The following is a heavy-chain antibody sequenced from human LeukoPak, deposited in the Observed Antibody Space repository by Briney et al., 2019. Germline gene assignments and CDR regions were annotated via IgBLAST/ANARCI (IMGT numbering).Heavy chain of an antibody. V-gene: IGHV3-49*04. D-gene: IGHD6-19*01. J-gene: IGHJ4*02. CDR1: GLTFGEYA. Sequence: GGSLRLSCTASGLTFGEYAISSVRQDPGKGRECVAFIVSKTYSAKTEYGASVKSRFTIPRDDSKSIAYLQMNSLKTEDTAVYYCTRDRTDRSGWYVIAFDYWGQGTLVTVSS. CDR3: TRDRTDRSGWYVIAFDY. CDR2: IVSKTYSAKT.